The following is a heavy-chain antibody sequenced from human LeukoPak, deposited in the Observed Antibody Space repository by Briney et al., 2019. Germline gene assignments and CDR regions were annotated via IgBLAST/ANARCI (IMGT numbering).Heavy chain of an antibody. D-gene: IGHD6-6*01. J-gene: IGHJ4*02. Sequence: KPSETLSPTCAVYGGSFSGYYWSWIRQPPGKGLEWIGEINHSGSTNYNPSLKSRVTISVDTSKNQFSLKLSSVTAADTAVYYCASSSIAARLFDYWGQGTLVTVSS. CDR1: GGSFSGYY. CDR2: INHSGST. V-gene: IGHV4-34*01. CDR3: ASSSIAARLFDY.